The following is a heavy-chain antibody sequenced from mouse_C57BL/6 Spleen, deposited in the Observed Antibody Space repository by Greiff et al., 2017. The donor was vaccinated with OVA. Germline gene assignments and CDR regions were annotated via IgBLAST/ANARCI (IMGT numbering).Heavy chain of an antibody. CDR2: IDPNSGGT. CDR1: GYTFTSYW. CDR3: ARSWGFVDDYDGDWYFDV. Sequence: QVHVKQPGAELVKPGASVKLSCKASGYTFTSYWMHWVKQRPGRGLEWIGRIDPNSGGTKYNEKFKSKATLTVDKPSSTAYMQLSSLTSEDSAVYYCARSWGFVDDYDGDWYFDVWGTGTTVTVSS. D-gene: IGHD2-4*01. V-gene: IGHV1-72*01. J-gene: IGHJ1*03.